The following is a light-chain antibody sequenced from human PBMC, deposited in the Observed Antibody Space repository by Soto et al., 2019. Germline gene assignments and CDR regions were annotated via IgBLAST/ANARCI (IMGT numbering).Light chain of an antibody. CDR1: RSDVGGYDY. V-gene: IGLV2-14*01. J-gene: IGLJ3*02. CDR2: EVS. CDR3: SSYTTSYTWM. Sequence: QSALTQPASVSGSPGQSITISCTGTRSDVGGYDYVSWYQQHPGKAPELVIYEVSYWPSGISNRFSGTKSGNTASLTISGLQAEDEADYYCSSYTTSYTWMFGGGTKLTVL.